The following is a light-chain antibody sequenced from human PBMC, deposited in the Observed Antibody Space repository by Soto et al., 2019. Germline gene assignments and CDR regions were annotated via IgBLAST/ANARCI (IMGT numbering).Light chain of an antibody. Sequence: QSALTQPPSVSGAPGQRVTISCTGTSSNIGSGYDVHWYQHLPGTAPKLLIYGNTIRPSGVPDRFSGSKSGTSASLAITGLQAEDEADYYCQSYDRSLRGYVFGTGNKVTVL. CDR2: GNT. V-gene: IGLV1-40*01. CDR3: QSYDRSLRGYV. J-gene: IGLJ1*01. CDR1: SSNIGSGYD.